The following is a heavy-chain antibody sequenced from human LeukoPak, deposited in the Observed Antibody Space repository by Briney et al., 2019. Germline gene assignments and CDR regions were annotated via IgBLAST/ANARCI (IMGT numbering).Heavy chain of an antibody. CDR3: ARVYQGVAIFDGIDY. J-gene: IGHJ4*02. Sequence: GGSLRLSCAASGFTFSSYAMNWVRQAPGKGLEWVSSISRSSSYINYPASLKGRFTISSDNAKNSVYLQMNSLRAEDTAVYYCARVYQGVAIFDGIDYWGQGTLVTVSS. D-gene: IGHD3-3*01. CDR1: GFTFSSYA. V-gene: IGHV3-21*01. CDR2: ISRSSSYI.